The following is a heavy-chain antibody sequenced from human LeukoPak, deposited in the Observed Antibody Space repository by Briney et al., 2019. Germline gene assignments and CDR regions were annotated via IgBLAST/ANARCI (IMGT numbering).Heavy chain of an antibody. D-gene: IGHD2-21*01. V-gene: IGHV1-46*01. CDR1: GYTFTSYY. J-gene: IGHJ3*02. Sequence: ASVTVSCKASGYTFTSYYMHWVRQAPGQGLEWMGLINPSGGSTSYAQKFQGRVTMTRDTSTSTVYMELSSLRSEDTAVYYCASLSFGGGDEEADAFDIWGQGTMVTVSS. CDR2: INPSGGST. CDR3: ASLSFGGGDEEADAFDI.